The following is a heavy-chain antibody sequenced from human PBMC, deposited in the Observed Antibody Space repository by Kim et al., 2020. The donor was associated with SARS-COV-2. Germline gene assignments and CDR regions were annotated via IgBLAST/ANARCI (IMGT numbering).Heavy chain of an antibody. J-gene: IGHJ4*02. CDR3: AKLSSSSGVY. CDR2: IYPADSDT. D-gene: IGHD6-6*01. CDR1: GYSFMSYW. Sequence: GESLKISCKGSGYSFMSYWIGWVRQMPGKGLEWMAIIYPADSDTRYSPSFQGQVTIPADKSISTAYLQWSSLKASDTAMYYCAKLSSSSGVYWGQGTLVTVSS. V-gene: IGHV5-51*01.